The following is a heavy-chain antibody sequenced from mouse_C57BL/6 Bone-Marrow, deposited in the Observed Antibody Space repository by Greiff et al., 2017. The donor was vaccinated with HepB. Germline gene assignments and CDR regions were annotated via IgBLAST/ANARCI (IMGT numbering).Heavy chain of an antibody. D-gene: IGHD1-1*01. CDR2: IYPGSGST. Sequence: QVQLKQPGAELVKPGASVKMSCKASGYTFTSYWITWVKQRPGQGLEWIGDIYPGSGSTNYNEKFKSKATLTVDTSSSTAYMQLSSLTSEDSAVYYCARNYGSRNYYAMDYWGQGTSVTVSS. CDR3: ARNYGSRNYYAMDY. J-gene: IGHJ4*01. V-gene: IGHV1-55*01. CDR1: GYTFTSYW.